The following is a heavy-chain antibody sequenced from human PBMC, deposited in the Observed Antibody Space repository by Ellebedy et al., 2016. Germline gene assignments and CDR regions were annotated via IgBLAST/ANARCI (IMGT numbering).Heavy chain of an antibody. CDR1: GFAFAGHA. J-gene: IGHJ4*02. CDR2: LSSNSRAR. D-gene: IGHD3-10*01. Sequence: GGSLRLXXVVSGFAFAGHAMHWVRQAPGRGLEWVSGLSSNSRARGYADFVQGRFIITRDNAKNSLYLYMNSLTAEDTALYYCAKDLRGDGYYGSDTSFDYWGQGTLVTVSS. CDR3: AKDLRGDGYYGSDTSFDY. V-gene: IGHV3-9*01.